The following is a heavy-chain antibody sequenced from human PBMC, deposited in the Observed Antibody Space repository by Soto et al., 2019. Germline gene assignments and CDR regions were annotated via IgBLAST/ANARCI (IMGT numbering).Heavy chain of an antibody. J-gene: IGHJ4*02. V-gene: IGHV4-4*02. Sequence: QVLLQESGPGLVQPSGTLSLSCAVSGGSISSSHFWGWVRQPPGKGLEWVGDISHSGSVNYNPSPKSRVPISIDKSQTQFPLKLNSVSAADTAVYYCARSFGGYAIDYWGQGTLVIVSS. D-gene: IGHD2-15*01. CDR3: ARSFGGYAIDY. CDR1: GGSISSSHF. CDR2: ISHSGSV.